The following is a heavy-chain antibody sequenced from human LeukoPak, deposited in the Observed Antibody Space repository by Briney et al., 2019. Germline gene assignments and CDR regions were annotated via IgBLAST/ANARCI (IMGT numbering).Heavy chain of an antibody. Sequence: SETLSLTCTVSGGSISSDYWSWIRQPPGKGLEWIGYIYYSGSTNYNPSLKSRVTISVDTSKNQFSLKLSSVTAADTAVYYCARGYYGSGSFFDYWGQGTLVTVSS. CDR2: IYYSGST. CDR1: GGSISSDY. D-gene: IGHD3-10*01. V-gene: IGHV4-59*01. J-gene: IGHJ4*02. CDR3: ARGYYGSGSFFDY.